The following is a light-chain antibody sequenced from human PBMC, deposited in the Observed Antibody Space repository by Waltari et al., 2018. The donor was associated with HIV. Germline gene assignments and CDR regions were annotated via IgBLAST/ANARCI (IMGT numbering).Light chain of an antibody. J-gene: IGKJ1*01. CDR2: WAS. V-gene: IGKV4-1*01. CDR1: QSVLYTSTNKNY. CDR3: QQYYSIPRT. Sequence: DIVMTQSPDSLAVSLGARATINCKSSQSVLYTSTNKNYLAWYQQKSGQPPKLIIYWASTRESGVPDRFSGSGSGTNFTLTISSLQAEDVALYYCQQYYSIPRTFGQGTKVEIQ.